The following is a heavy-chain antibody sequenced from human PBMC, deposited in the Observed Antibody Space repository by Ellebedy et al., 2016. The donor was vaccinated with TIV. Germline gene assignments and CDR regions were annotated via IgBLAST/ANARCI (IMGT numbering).Heavy chain of an antibody. CDR2: ISHSGSG. CDR3: AGTRGYGYVY. Sequence: MPSETLSLTCAVHGESFTAYYWTWVRQSPEKRLEWLGEISHSGSGNYNPSLESRLTISVDKSSNQFDLKLSYVTAADTAVYYCAGTRGYGYVYWGLGTLVTVSS. CDR1: GESFTAYY. D-gene: IGHD5-18*01. J-gene: IGHJ4*02. V-gene: IGHV4-34*01.